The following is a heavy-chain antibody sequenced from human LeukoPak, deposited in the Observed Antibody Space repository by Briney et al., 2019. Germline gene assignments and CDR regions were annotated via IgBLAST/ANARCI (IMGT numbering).Heavy chain of an antibody. Sequence: PRASVTVSCKASGGTFSSYAISWVRQAPGQGLEWMGGIIPIFGTANYAQKFQGRVTITADESTSTAYMELSSLRSEDTAVYYCARAGIAAAGTLDYWGQGTLVTVSS. J-gene: IGHJ4*02. V-gene: IGHV1-69*01. CDR3: ARAGIAAAGTLDY. CDR1: GGTFSSYA. D-gene: IGHD6-13*01. CDR2: IIPIFGTA.